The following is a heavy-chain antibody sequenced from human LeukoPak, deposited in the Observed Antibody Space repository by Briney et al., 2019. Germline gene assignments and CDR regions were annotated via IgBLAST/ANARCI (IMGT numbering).Heavy chain of an antibody. CDR2: INHSGST. CDR1: GGSFSGYY. D-gene: IGHD5-18*01. J-gene: IGHJ4*02. CDR3: ARAGGWIRLWFFDY. Sequence: PSETLSLTCAVYGGSFSGYYWSWIRQPPGKGLEWIGEINHSGSTNYNPSLKSRVTISVDTSKNQFSLKLSSVTAADTAVYYCARAGGWIRLWFFDYWGQGTLVTVSS. V-gene: IGHV4-34*01.